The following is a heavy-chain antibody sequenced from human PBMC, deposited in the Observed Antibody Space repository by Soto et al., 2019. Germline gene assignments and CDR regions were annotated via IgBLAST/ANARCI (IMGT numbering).Heavy chain of an antibody. Sequence: SETLSLTCTVSGGSLSSYYWSWIRQPPGKGLEWIGYIYYSGSTNYNPSLKSRVTISVDTSKNQFSLKLSSVTAADTAVYYCARGEAVVTDLYYYYYYIDVWAKGTKVTVSS. CDR3: ARGEAVVTDLYYYYYYIDV. V-gene: IGHV4-59*01. CDR1: GGSLSSYY. J-gene: IGHJ6*03. CDR2: IYYSGST. D-gene: IGHD2-15*01.